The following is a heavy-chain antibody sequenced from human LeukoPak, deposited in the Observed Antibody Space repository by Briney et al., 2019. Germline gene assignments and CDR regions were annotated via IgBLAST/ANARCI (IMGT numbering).Heavy chain of an antibody. CDR2: IYYSGST. CDR1: GGSISSYY. CDR3: ATDPPAEAALFDY. Sequence: SETLSLTCTVSGGSISSYYWSWIRQPPGKGLEWIGYIYYSGSTNYNPSLKSRVTISVDTSKNQFSLKLSSVTAADTAVYYCATDPPAEAALFDYWGQGTLVTVSS. D-gene: IGHD2-15*01. V-gene: IGHV4-59*01. J-gene: IGHJ4*02.